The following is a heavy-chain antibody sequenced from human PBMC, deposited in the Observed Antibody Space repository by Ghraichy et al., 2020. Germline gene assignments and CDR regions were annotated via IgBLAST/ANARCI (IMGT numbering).Heavy chain of an antibody. CDR3: ARGLTSGYSAFDI. D-gene: IGHD5-24*01. CDR1: GFSFSNGYF. J-gene: IGHJ3*02. V-gene: IGHV4-38-2*01. CDR2: IYHTQTS. Sequence: SETLSLTCAVYGFSFSNGYFWGWVRQSPGQGLERVGSIYHTQTSYLNPSLGSRGTTAVDTSKNQFSLKLHSVAAADTAVYFCARGLTSGYSAFDIWGQGTMVVVSS.